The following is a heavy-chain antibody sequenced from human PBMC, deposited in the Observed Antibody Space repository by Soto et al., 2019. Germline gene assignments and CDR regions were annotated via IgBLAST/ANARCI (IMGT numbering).Heavy chain of an antibody. V-gene: IGHV1-8*01. CDR3: ARRKERSGPHYFDY. D-gene: IGHD6-25*01. J-gene: IGHJ4*02. Sequence: ASVKVSCKASGYPFTTYDISWLRQATGQGLEWMGWMNPYSGNTGYAQKFQGRVTVTRNTSISTVYMELSGLRPDDTAVYYCARRKERSGPHYFDYWGQGSQVTVSS. CDR1: GYPFTTYD. CDR2: MNPYSGNT.